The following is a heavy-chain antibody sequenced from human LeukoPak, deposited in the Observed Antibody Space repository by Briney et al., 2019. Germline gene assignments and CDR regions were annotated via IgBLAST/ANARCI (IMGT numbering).Heavy chain of an antibody. D-gene: IGHD6-19*01. CDR1: GGSIITRSYN. Sequence: PSETLSLTCTVSGGSIITRSYNWGWIRQPPGKGPEWIGSIYYSGSTNYNPSLKSRVTIYVDTSKNQFSLRLTSVTAADTAVYYCARRSVAVENYFDYWGQGSLVTVSS. CDR3: ARRSVAVENYFDY. J-gene: IGHJ4*02. CDR2: IYYSGST. V-gene: IGHV4-39*01.